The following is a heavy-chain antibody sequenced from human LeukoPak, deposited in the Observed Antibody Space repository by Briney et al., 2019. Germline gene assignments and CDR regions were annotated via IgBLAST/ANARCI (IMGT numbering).Heavy chain of an antibody. D-gene: IGHD3-10*01. V-gene: IGHV3-30*04. J-gene: IGHJ4*02. CDR3: ASRSVVRGVMGDY. CDR1: GLTFSSYA. CDR2: ISYDGSNK. Sequence: PGRSLRLSCAASGLTFSSYAMHWVRQAPGKGLDWVAVISYDGSNKYYADSVKGRFTISRDNSKNMLYLQMNSLRAEDTAVYYCASRSVVRGVMGDYWGQGTLVTVSS.